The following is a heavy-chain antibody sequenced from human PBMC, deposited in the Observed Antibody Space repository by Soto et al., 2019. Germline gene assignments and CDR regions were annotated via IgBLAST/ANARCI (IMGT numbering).Heavy chain of an antibody. CDR1: GGTFTNYP. J-gene: IGHJ3*02. D-gene: IGHD1-26*01. CDR2: IIPMFGTA. V-gene: IGHV1-69*01. Sequence: QVQLVQSGAEGKKPGSSVKVSCKSSGGTFTNYPITWGRQAPGQGLEWMGGIIPMFGTANYAQKLQGRVTITADESTSTAYMDLSSLRSEDTAVYYCARENRGRGTFDIWGQGTMVTVSS. CDR3: ARENRGRGTFDI.